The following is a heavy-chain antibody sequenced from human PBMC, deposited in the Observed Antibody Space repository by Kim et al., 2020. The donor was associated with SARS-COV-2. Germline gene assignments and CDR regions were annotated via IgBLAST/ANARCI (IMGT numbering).Heavy chain of an antibody. CDR1: GFTFSSYA. V-gene: IGHV3-23*01. Sequence: GGSLRLSCAASGFTFSSYAMSWVRQAPGKGLEWVSAISGSGGSTYYADSVKGRFTISRDNSKNTLYLQMNSLRAEDTAVYYCAKDLTLVPTLTIFGVVAGFDYWGQGTLVTVSS. D-gene: IGHD3-3*01. J-gene: IGHJ4*02. CDR2: ISGSGGST. CDR3: AKDLTLVPTLTIFGVVAGFDY.